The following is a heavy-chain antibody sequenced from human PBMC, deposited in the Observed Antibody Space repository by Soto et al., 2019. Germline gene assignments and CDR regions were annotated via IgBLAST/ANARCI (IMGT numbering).Heavy chain of an antibody. V-gene: IGHV1-3*01. D-gene: IGHD2-15*01. CDR1: GYTFTRYT. CDR2: INPDNGNT. CDR3: ARGIATGQLDP. Sequence: QVQLVQSGAEVKKPGASVKISCKASGYTFTRYTMNWLRQATGQRLEWMGWINPDNGNTKSSQKFQDRVIITRDTSASTAYMDLSSLRSEDTAVYYCARGIATGQLDPWGQGTLVTVSS. J-gene: IGHJ5*02.